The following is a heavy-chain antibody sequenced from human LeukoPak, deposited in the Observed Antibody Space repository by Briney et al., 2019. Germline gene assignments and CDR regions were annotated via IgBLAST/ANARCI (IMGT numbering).Heavy chain of an antibody. J-gene: IGHJ4*02. CDR3: ARHVASHVVVATFFDY. V-gene: IGHV4-39*01. CDR2: IYYSGST. CDR1: GVSISTSRYY. Sequence: SETLSLTCTVSGVSISTSRYYWGWIRQPPGKGLEWIGSIYYSGSTYYNPSLKSRVTISVDTSKNQFSLKLSSVTAADTAVYYCARHVASHVVVATFFDYWGQGTLVTVSS. D-gene: IGHD3-22*01.